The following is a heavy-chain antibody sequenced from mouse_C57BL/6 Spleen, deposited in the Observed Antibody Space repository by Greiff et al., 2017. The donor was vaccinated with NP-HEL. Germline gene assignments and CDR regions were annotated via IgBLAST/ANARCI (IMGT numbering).Heavy chain of an antibody. V-gene: IGHV1-54*01. Sequence: QVQLQQSGAELVRPGTSVKVSCKASGYAFTNYLIEWVKQRPGQGLEWIGVINPGSGGTNYNEKFKGKATLTADKSSSTAYMQLSSLTSEDSAVYFCAREGSSGTRFAYWGQGTLVTVSA. J-gene: IGHJ3*01. CDR3: AREGSSGTRFAY. CDR2: INPGSGGT. CDR1: GYAFTNYL. D-gene: IGHD3-2*02.